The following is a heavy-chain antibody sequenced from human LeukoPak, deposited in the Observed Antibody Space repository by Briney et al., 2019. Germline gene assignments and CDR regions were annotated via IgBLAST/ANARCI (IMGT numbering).Heavy chain of an antibody. CDR2: IYDSGIT. V-gene: IGHV4-4*09. CDR3: AGRGHRYSRD. D-gene: IGHD2-15*01. J-gene: IGHJ1*01. Sequence: SETLSLTCTVSGDSVTSGYWSWIRQPPGKGLEWIGYIYDSGITDYNPSLKSRLTISVDTSNNQVSLNLSSVTAADTAVYYCAGRGHRYSRDWGQGILVTVSS. CDR1: GDSVTSGY.